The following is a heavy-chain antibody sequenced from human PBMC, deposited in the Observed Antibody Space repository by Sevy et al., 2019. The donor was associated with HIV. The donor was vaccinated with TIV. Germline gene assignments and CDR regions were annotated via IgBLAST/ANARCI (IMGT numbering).Heavy chain of an antibody. CDR3: ARGLHSYYYYYMDV. CDR2: IKQDGSEK. Sequence: GGSLRLSCAASGFTFSSYWMSWVRQAPGKGLEWVANIKQDGSEKYYVDSVKGRFTISRDNAKNSLYLQMNSLRAEDTAVYYCARGLHSYYYYYMDVWGTGTTVTVSS. V-gene: IGHV3-7*03. D-gene: IGHD4-4*01. CDR1: GFTFSSYW. J-gene: IGHJ6*03.